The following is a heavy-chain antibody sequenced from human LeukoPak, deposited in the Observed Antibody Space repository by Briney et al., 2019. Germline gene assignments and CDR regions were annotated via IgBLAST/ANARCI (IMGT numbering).Heavy chain of an antibody. V-gene: IGHV4-38-2*01. D-gene: IGHD2-2*02. J-gene: IGHJ6*03. CDR1: GYSISSGYY. CDR2: IYHSGST. CDR3: ARLPYCSSTSCYTSHHYYYYMDV. Sequence: SETLSLTCVVSGYSISSGYYWGWIRPPPGKGLEWIGSIYHSGSTYYNPSLKSRVTISVDTSKNQFSLKLSSVTAADTAVYYCARLPYCSSTSCYTSHHYYYYMDVWGKGTTVTVSS.